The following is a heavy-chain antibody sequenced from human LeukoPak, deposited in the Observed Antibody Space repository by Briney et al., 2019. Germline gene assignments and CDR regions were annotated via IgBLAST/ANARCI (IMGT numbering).Heavy chain of an antibody. CDR1: GGSFTDYF. D-gene: IGHD2-2*01. V-gene: IGHV4-34*01. CDR2: INDYTGDT. Sequence: PSETLSLTCTVFGGSFTDYFWTWIRHSPGKGLEWIGEINDYTGDTKYNPSLNSRVSISLEKSKNQLSLELSSVTAADTAVYYCARENWEDIVVVPAAPGAFDIWGQGTMVTVSS. J-gene: IGHJ3*02. CDR3: ARENWEDIVVVPAAPGAFDI.